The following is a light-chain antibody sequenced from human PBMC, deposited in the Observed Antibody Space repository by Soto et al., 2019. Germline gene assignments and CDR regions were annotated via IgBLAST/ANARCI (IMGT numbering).Light chain of an antibody. CDR3: QQYGNSPWT. Sequence: EIVLTQSPGTLSLSPGERATLSCRASQSVSSSYLAWYQQKPGQAPRLLIYGASNRATGTPDRFSSSGSGTDFTLTISRLEPEDFAVYYCQQYGNSPWTFGQGTKVDIK. J-gene: IGKJ1*01. V-gene: IGKV3-20*01. CDR1: QSVSSSY. CDR2: GAS.